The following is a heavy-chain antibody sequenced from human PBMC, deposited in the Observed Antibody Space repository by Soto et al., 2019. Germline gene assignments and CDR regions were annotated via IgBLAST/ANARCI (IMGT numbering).Heavy chain of an antibody. CDR2: ISPMFGAA. J-gene: IGHJ4*02. D-gene: IGHD3-10*01. CDR3: AREVQVHTPAFVY. CDR1: GGTFNTYA. V-gene: IGHV1-69*19. Sequence: QVQLVQSGAEMKKPGSSVKVSCQSSGGTFNTYAMNWVRQAPGQGPEWMGDISPMFGAANYAPKFQGRVTITADESTCTSYMHLSILTSEDTALYFCAREVQVHTPAFVYWGQGTLVTVSS.